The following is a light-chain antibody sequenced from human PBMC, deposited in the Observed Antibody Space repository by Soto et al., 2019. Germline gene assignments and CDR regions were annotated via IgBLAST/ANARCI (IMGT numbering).Light chain of an antibody. Sequence: SYELTQPPSVSVSPGQTARITCSGDELPKEYAYWYQQKPGQAPLLVIYKDTERPSGIPERFSDSSSGTTVTLTISGVQAEDEGDYYCLSADSSRLYVFGTGTKVTVL. CDR2: KDT. CDR3: LSADSSRLYV. J-gene: IGLJ1*01. V-gene: IGLV3-25*02. CDR1: ELPKEY.